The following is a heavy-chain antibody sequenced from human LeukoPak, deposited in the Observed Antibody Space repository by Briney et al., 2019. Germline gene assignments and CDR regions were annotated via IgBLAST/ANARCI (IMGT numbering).Heavy chain of an antibody. CDR3: AKGPPIYGSGSYYYYYMDV. Sequence: QPGGSLRLSCAASGFTFSSYGMYWVRQAPGKGLEWVAFIRYDGSNKYYADSVKGRFTISRDNSKNTLYLQMNSLRAEDTAVYYCAKGPPIYGSGSYYYYYMDVWGKGTTVTISS. J-gene: IGHJ6*03. CDR1: GFTFSSYG. V-gene: IGHV3-30*02. CDR2: IRYDGSNK. D-gene: IGHD3-10*01.